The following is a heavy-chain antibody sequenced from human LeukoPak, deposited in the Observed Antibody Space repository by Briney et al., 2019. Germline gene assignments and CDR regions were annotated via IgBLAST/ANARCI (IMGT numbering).Heavy chain of an antibody. CDR2: INHSGST. V-gene: IGHV4-61*10. CDR3: ARLVGSGSTPGY. J-gene: IGHJ4*02. Sequence: PSETLSLTCTVSGDSISSGSSYWSWIRQPAGKGLEWIGEINHSGSTNYNPSLKSRVTISVDTSKNQFSLKLSSVTAADTAVYYCARLVGSGSTPGYWGQGTLVTVSS. D-gene: IGHD3-10*01. CDR1: GDSISSGSSY.